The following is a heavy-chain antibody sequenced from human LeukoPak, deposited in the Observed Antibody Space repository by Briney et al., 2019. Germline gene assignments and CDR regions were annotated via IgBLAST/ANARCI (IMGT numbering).Heavy chain of an antibody. CDR1: GFTFGDYA. J-gene: IGHJ5*02. CDR2: ISGSGGST. V-gene: IGHV3-23*01. Sequence: GGSLRLSWKASGFTFGDYAMRWVRQAPGKGLEWVSAISGSGGSTYYADSVKGRFTICRDNSKNTLYLEMNSLRAEDTAVYYCAKGGGGPSWGQGTLVTVSS. CDR3: AKGGGGPS.